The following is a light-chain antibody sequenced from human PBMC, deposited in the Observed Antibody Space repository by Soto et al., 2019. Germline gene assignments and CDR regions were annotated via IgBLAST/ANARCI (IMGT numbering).Light chain of an antibody. CDR3: SSYTSSTTFV. CDR2: DVT. V-gene: IGLV2-14*03. CDR1: SSDVGGYNY. Sequence: QSVLTQPASVAASPGQSITISCTGTSSDVGGYNYVSWYQQHPGKAPKLMISDVTNRPSGVSNRFSGSKSGNTASLTISGLQAEDEAEYYCSSYTSSTTFVFGTGRKVTVL. J-gene: IGLJ1*01.